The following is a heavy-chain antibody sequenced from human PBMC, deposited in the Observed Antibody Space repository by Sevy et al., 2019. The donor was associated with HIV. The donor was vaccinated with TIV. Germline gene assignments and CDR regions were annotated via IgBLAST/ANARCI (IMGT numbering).Heavy chain of an antibody. CDR3: TTDSWSQEDYYDY. CDR2: FKGKPRGGAI. CDR1: GFTFTNAW. Sequence: GGSLRLSCAASGFTFTNAWMSWVRQAPGKGLEWVGRFKGKPRGGAIEYAAPVKGRFTISRDDSKNTLYLQMSSLRTEDTAVYYCTTDSWSQEDYYDYWGQVTLVTVSS. D-gene: IGHD6-13*01. J-gene: IGHJ4*02. V-gene: IGHV3-15*01.